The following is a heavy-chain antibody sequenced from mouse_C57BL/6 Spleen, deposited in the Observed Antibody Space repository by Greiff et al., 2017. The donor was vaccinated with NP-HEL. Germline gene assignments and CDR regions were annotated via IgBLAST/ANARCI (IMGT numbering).Heavy chain of an antibody. CDR1: GFNIKDDY. Sequence: VQLQQSGAELVRPGASVKLSCTASGFNIKDDYMHWVKQRPEQGLEWIGRIDPEDGDTEYASKFQGKATMTADTSSNTAYLQLSSLTSEDTAVYYCATSYDGYSSYGFDYWGQGTSVTVSS. V-gene: IGHV14-1*01. CDR2: IDPEDGDT. J-gene: IGHJ4*01. D-gene: IGHD2-3*01. CDR3: ATSYDGYSSYGFDY.